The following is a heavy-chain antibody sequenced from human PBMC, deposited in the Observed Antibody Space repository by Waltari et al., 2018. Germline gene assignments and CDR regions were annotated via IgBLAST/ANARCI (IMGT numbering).Heavy chain of an antibody. CDR1: GYNFTNYL. V-gene: IGHV5-51*01. J-gene: IGHJ4*02. CDR2: VHPGDSDV. CDR3: ASPDY. Sequence: EVQFVQSGAELKKPGESLKISCRASGYNFTNYLIGWVRQMPGKGLAWLGTVHPGDSDVRYSPSFQGHITISADKSVSTAYLQLNNLRASDSAIYYCASPDYWGQGTLVTVSS.